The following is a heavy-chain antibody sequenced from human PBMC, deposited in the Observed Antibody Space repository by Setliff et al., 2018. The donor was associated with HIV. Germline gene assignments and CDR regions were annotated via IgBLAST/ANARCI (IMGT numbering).Heavy chain of an antibody. J-gene: IGHJ4*02. Sequence: PSETLSLTCTVSGDSIGSSSHYWAWIRQPPGKGLEWIGNIYYSGSTYYNPSLKTRVTISVDGSKNQFSLKLKSVTAADTAVYYCARWHPPYGFWEEDYWGQGTLVTASS. CDR3: ARWHPPYGFWEEDY. CDR1: GDSIGSSSHY. D-gene: IGHD3-10*01. CDR2: IYYSGST. V-gene: IGHV4-39*01.